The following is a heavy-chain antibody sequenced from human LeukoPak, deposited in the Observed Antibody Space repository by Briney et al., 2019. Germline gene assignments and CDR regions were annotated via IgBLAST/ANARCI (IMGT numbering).Heavy chain of an antibody. CDR1: GGSIGSYY. CDR2: IYYSGST. CDR3: ARQGGYYGSQSYHDY. J-gene: IGHJ4*02. V-gene: IGHV4-59*08. Sequence: PSETLSLTCTVSGGSIGSYYWSWIRQPPGEGLEWIGHIYYSGSTNYNPSLKSRVTISVDTSKKQLSLKLSSVTAADTAVYYCARQGGYYGSQSYHDYWGQGTLVTVSS. D-gene: IGHD3-10*01.